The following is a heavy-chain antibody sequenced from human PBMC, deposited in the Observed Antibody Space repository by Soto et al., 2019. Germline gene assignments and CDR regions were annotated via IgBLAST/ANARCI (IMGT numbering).Heavy chain of an antibody. J-gene: IGHJ3*01. CDR2: IYYRGST. D-gene: IGHD1-26*01. Sequence: QLLLQESGPGLVKPSETLSLTCTVSSGSINGGTYYWSWIRQPPGTGLEWIGSIYYRGSTYYNSSLKSRVTLSLDTSKNHFPLKLSSVTAADTAVYYCARQPSGTDAFDVWGRGTMVTVSS. V-gene: IGHV4-39*01. CDR1: SGSINGGTYY. CDR3: ARQPSGTDAFDV.